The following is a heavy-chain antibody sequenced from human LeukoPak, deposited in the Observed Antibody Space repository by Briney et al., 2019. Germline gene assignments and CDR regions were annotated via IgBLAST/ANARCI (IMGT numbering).Heavy chain of an antibody. CDR3: ARDVVQGSGTPGPIDY. CDR1: GYTFTSYG. CDR2: INPNSGGT. V-gene: IGHV1-2*02. J-gene: IGHJ4*02. Sequence: ASVKVSCKASGYTFTSYGISWVRQAPGQGLEWMGWINPNSGGTNFAQNFQGRVTMTRDTSISTAYMELSRLRYDDTAVYYCARDVVQGSGTPGPIDYWGQGTLVTVSS. D-gene: IGHD3-10*01.